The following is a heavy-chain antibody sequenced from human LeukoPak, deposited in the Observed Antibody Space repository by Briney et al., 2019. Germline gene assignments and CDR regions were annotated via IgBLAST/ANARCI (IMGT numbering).Heavy chain of an antibody. D-gene: IGHD3-22*01. CDR3: ARVLNYYDSSGYYYFDY. V-gene: IGHV3-21*01. J-gene: IGHJ4*02. CDR1: GFTFSSYG. Sequence: GGTLRLSCAASGFTFSSYGMSWVRQAPGKGLEWVSSISSSSSYIYYADSVKGRFTISRDNAKNSLYLQMNSLRAEDTAVYYCARVLNYYDSSGYYYFDYWGQGTLVTVSS. CDR2: ISSSSSYI.